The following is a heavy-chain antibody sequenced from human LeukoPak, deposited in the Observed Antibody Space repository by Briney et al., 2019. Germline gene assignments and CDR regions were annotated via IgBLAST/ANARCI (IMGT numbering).Heavy chain of an antibody. J-gene: IGHJ4*02. V-gene: IGHV4-30-2*01. D-gene: IGHD6-13*01. CDR1: GGSISSGGYY. CDR2: IYNSEST. CDR3: ARGRGSSWYYFDS. Sequence: SQTLSLTCTVSGGSISSGGYYWSWIRQPPGKGLEWIGYIYNSESTYYNPSLKSRVTISADRSKNQFSLRLSSATAADTAVYYCARGRGSSWYYFDSWGQGTLVTVSS.